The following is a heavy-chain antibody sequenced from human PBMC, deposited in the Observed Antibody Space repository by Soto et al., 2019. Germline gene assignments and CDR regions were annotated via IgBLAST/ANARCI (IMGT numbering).Heavy chain of an antibody. D-gene: IGHD3-3*01. V-gene: IGHV4-30-4*01. Sequence: PSETLSLTCTVSGGSISSGDYYWSWIRQPPGKGLEWIGYIYYSGSTYYNPSLKSRVTISVDTSKSQFSLKLSSVTAADTAVYYCARDKRTELWSGYFTGYYYYGMDVWGQGTTVTVSS. CDR2: IYYSGST. J-gene: IGHJ6*02. CDR1: GGSISSGDYY. CDR3: ARDKRTELWSGYFTGYYYYGMDV.